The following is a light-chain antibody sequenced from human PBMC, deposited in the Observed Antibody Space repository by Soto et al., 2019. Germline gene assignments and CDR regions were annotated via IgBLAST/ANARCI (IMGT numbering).Light chain of an antibody. Sequence: VLTQPPSASGTPGQRVTISCSGSSSNIGSNYVYWYQQLPGTAPKLLIYRNNQRPSGVPDRFSGSKSGTSASLAISGLRSEDEADYYCAAWDDSLSAPWVFGGGTKLTVL. CDR3: AAWDDSLSAPWV. CDR1: SSNIGSNY. CDR2: RNN. V-gene: IGLV1-47*01. J-gene: IGLJ3*02.